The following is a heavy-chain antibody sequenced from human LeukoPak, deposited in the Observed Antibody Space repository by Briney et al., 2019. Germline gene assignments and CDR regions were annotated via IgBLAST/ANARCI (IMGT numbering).Heavy chain of an antibody. D-gene: IGHD5-24*01. Sequence: PSETLSLTCTVSGYSISSGYYWGWIRQPPGKGLEWIGTIYHSGNTYYNPSLASRVIILVDTSKNEFSLQLGSVTATDTAMYYCTRITIHGNSDYWGQGTLVTVSS. J-gene: IGHJ4*02. CDR3: TRITIHGNSDY. CDR1: GYSISSGYY. CDR2: IYHSGNT. V-gene: IGHV4-38-2*02.